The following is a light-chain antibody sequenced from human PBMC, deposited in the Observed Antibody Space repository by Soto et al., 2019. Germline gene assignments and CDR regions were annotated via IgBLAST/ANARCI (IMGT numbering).Light chain of an antibody. CDR1: QSVSSN. Sequence: EIVMTQSPATLSVSPGERATLSGRASQSVSSNLAWYQQKPGQAPRLLIYGASTRGTGIPARFSGSGSGTEFTLTISSLQSEDFAVYYCQQYNNSWTFGQGTKVEIK. CDR3: QQYNNSWT. J-gene: IGKJ1*01. CDR2: GAS. V-gene: IGKV3-15*01.